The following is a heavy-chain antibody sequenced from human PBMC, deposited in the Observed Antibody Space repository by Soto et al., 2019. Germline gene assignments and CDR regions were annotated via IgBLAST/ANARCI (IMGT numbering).Heavy chain of an antibody. D-gene: IGHD1-26*01. V-gene: IGHV3-48*02. CDR2: ISSSSSTI. J-gene: IGHJ5*02. CDR3: ARDGGLSGSYSDWFDP. Sequence: GGSLRLSCAASGFTFSSYSMNWVRQAPGKGLEWVSYISSSSSTIYYADSVKGRFTISRDNAKNSLYLQMNSLRDEDTAVYYCARDGGLSGSYSDWFDPWGQGTLVTAPQ. CDR1: GFTFSSYS.